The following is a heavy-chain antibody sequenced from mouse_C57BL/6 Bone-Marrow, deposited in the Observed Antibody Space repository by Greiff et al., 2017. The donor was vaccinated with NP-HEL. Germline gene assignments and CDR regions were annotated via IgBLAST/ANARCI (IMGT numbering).Heavy chain of an antibody. V-gene: IGHV1-55*01. D-gene: IGHD1-1*01. CDR2: IYPGSGST. CDR3: ARCGSNYLAWFAY. CDR1: GYTFTSYW. Sequence: QVQLQQSGAELVKPGASVKMSCKASGYTFTSYWITWVKQRPGQGLEWIGDIYPGSGSTNYNEKFKSKATLTVDTSSSTAYMQLSSLTSEDSAVYYCARCGSNYLAWFAYWGQGTLVTVSA. J-gene: IGHJ3*01.